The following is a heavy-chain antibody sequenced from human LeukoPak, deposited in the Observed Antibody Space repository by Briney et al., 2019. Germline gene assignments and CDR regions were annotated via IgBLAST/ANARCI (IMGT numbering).Heavy chain of an antibody. Sequence: ASVKVSCKAFEYTFTNYDINWVRQATGQGLEWMGWMNPHSGNTGYAQKFQGRLTLTSNTSISTAYMELSSLRSDDTAVYYCARAKFTMARAAVAFDPWGQGTLVTVSS. CDR3: ARAKFTMARAAVAFDP. V-gene: IGHV1-8*01. CDR1: EYTFTNYD. D-gene: IGHD3-10*01. CDR2: MNPHSGNT. J-gene: IGHJ5*02.